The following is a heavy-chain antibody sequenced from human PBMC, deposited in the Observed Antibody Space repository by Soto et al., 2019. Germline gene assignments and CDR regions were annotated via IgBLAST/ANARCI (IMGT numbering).Heavy chain of an antibody. CDR2: IIPIFGTA. Sequence: SVKVSCKASGGTFSSYAISWVRQAPGQGLEWMGGIIPIFGTANYAQKFQGRVTITADESTSTAYMELSSLRSEDTAVYYCASLPHDYGGNADAFYIWGQGTMVTVSS. J-gene: IGHJ3*02. CDR3: ASLPHDYGGNADAFYI. D-gene: IGHD4-17*01. CDR1: GGTFSSYA. V-gene: IGHV1-69*13.